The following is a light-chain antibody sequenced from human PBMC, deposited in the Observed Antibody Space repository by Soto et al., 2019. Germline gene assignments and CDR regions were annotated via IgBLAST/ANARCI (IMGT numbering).Light chain of an antibody. CDR2: GAY. V-gene: IGKV1-5*03. CDR3: QRYNYY. Sequence: DMQMTQSPSTLSASVGDRVTITCRANQTINDWLAWYQQKPGKAPKLLIYGAYNLQTGDPSRFSGSGSGTEFPLTISSLQPDDFATYYCQRYNYYFGGGTKVDFK. J-gene: IGKJ4*01. CDR1: QTINDW.